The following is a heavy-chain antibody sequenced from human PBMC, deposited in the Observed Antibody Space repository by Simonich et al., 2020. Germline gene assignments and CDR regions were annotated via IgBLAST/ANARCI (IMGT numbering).Heavy chain of an antibody. V-gene: IGHV1-2*02. CDR2: INPNSGGT. CDR1: GYTFTGYY. D-gene: IGHD7-27*01. CDR3: ARGRLTGDKGAFDI. Sequence: QVQLVQSGAEVKKPGASVKVSCKASGYTFTGYYMHWVRLAPGQGLEWMGWINPNSGGTNYAQKLQGRVTMTRDTSISTAYMELSRLRSDDTAVYYCARGRLTGDKGAFDIWGQGTMVTVSS. J-gene: IGHJ3*02.